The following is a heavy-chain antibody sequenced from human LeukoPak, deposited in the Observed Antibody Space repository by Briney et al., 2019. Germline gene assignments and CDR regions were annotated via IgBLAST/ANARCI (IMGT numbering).Heavy chain of an antibody. J-gene: IGHJ3*02. CDR2: ISSSSSYI. D-gene: IGHD6-19*01. CDR3: ARVVAVAGRAFDI. CDR1: GFTFSSYS. V-gene: IGHV3-21*01. Sequence: AGSLTLSCAASGFTFSSYSMNWVRQAPGQGLEWVSSISSSSSYIYYADSVKGRFTISRDNAKSSLYLQMNSLRAEDTAVYYCARVVAVAGRAFDIWGQGTMVTVSS.